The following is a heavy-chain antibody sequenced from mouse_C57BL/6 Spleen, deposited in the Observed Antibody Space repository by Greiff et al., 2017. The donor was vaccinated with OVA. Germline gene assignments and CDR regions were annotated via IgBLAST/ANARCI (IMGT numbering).Heavy chain of an antibody. Sequence: VQGVESGAELVRPGASVKLSCKASGYTFTDYYINWVKQRPGQGLEWIARIYPGSGNTYYNEKFKGKATLTAEKSSSTAYMQLSSLTSEDSAVYFCARGDYYAMDYWGQGTSVTVSS. J-gene: IGHJ4*01. V-gene: IGHV1-76*01. CDR1: GYTFTDYY. CDR3: ARGDYYAMDY. CDR2: IYPGSGNT.